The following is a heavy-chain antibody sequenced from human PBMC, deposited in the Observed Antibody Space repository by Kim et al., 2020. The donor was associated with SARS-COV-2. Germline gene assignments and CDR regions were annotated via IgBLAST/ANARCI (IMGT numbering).Heavy chain of an antibody. V-gene: IGHV3-48*02. J-gene: IGHJ6*02. CDR3: ARTGDYTHYYYYGMDV. D-gene: IGHD4-17*01. Sequence: YVKGRINISRDNAKNSLYLQKNSLRDEDTAVYYCARTGDYTHYYYYGMDVWGQGTTVTVSS.